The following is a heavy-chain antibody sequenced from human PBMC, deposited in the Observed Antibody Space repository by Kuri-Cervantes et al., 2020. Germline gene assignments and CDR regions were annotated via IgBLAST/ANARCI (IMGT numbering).Heavy chain of an antibody. CDR3: ARAGHYYDSSGEYYFDY. D-gene: IGHD3-22*01. CDR2: IWYDGSNK. J-gene: IGHJ4*02. Sequence: GESLKISCAASGFTFSSYGMHWVRQAPGKGLEWVAVIWYDGSNKYYADSVKGRFTISRDNSKNTLYLQMNSLRAEDTAVYYCARAGHYYDSSGEYYFDYWGQGTLVTVSS. V-gene: IGHV3-33*01. CDR1: GFTFSSYG.